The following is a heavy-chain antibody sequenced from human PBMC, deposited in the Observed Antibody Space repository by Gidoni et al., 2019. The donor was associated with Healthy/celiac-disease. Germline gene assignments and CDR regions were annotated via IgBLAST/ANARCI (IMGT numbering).Heavy chain of an antibody. CDR1: GFTFSSYA. CDR2: ISYDGSNK. CDR3: ARGNGLERGRYYYYYMDV. J-gene: IGHJ6*03. Sequence: QVQLVESGGGVVQPGRSLRLSCAASGFTFSSYAMHWVRQAPGKGLEWVAVISYDGSNKYYADAVKSRFTISRDNSKNTLYLQMNSLRADDTAVYYCARGNGLERGRYYYYYMDVWGKGTTVTVSS. D-gene: IGHD2-8*01. V-gene: IGHV3-30-3*01.